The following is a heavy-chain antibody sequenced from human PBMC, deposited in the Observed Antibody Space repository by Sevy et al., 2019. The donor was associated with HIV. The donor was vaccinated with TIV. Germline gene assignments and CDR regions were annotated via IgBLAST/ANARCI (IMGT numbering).Heavy chain of an antibody. CDR1: GDSVRGGNSY. D-gene: IGHD3-9*01. CDR2: ICTSGRT. CDR3: ASGALQHFDWRLEH. Sequence: SETLSLTCAVFGDSVRGGNSYWSWIRQPVGKRLEWIGRICTSGRTNYNPSLKSRISMSVDSSKNQFSLNLNSVTAADTALYYCASGALQHFDWRLEHWGQGILVTVSS. V-gene: IGHV4-61*02. J-gene: IGHJ1*01.